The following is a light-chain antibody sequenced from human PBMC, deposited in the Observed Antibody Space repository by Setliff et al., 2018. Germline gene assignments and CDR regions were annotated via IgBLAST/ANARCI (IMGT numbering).Light chain of an antibody. Sequence: QSVLTQPASVSGSPGQSITISCTGPSSDIGGYNYVSWYQQHPGKAPQLIIYDVTKRPSGVPDRFSGSRSGNTASLTVSGLQPEDEADYYCTAYAGSNNFVFGTGTKVTVL. J-gene: IGLJ1*01. CDR2: DVT. V-gene: IGLV2-8*01. CDR1: SSDIGGYNY. CDR3: TAYAGSNNFV.